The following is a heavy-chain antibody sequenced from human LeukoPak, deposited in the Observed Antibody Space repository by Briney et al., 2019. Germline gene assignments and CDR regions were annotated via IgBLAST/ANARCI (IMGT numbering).Heavy chain of an antibody. Sequence: PGGSLRLSCAASGFTFSSYAMHWVRQAPGKGLEWVAVISYDGSNKYYADSVKGRFTISRDNSKNSLYLQMNSLRAEDTAVYYCARDLASSSIGAFDIWGQGTMVTVSS. J-gene: IGHJ3*02. V-gene: IGHV3-30-3*01. CDR2: ISYDGSNK. CDR1: GFTFSSYA. D-gene: IGHD3-22*01. CDR3: ARDLASSSIGAFDI.